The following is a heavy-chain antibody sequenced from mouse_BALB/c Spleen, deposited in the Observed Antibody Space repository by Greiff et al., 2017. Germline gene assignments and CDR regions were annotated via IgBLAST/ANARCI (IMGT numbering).Heavy chain of an antibody. Sequence: ESGPGLVKPSQSLSLTCTVTGYSITSDYAWNWIRQFPGNKLEWMGYISYSGSTSYNPSLESRISITRDTSKNQFFLQLNSVTTEDTATYYCARGVFFDYWGQGTTLTVSS. CDR2: ISYSGST. J-gene: IGHJ2*01. CDR1: GYSITSDYA. V-gene: IGHV3-2*02. CDR3: ARGVFFDY.